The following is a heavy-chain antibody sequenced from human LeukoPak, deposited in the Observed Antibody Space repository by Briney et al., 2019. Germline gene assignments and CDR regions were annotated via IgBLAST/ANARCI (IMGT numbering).Heavy chain of an antibody. V-gene: IGHV4-4*07. J-gene: IGHJ4*02. D-gene: IGHD2-2*01. CDR1: GGSISSYY. Sequence: ASETLSLTCTVSGGSISSYYWSWIRQPAGKGLEWIGRIYTSGSTNYNPSLKSRVTISVDTSKNQFSLKLSSVTAADTAVYYCARGPSGYCSSTSCPLPLYYFDYWGQGTLVTVSS. CDR2: IYTSGST. CDR3: ARGPSGYCSSTSCPLPLYYFDY.